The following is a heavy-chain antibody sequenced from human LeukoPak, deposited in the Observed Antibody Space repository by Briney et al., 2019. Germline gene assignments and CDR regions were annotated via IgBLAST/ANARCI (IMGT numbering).Heavy chain of an antibody. Sequence: GGSLRLSCVASGFTFSNAWMSWVRQTPGKGLEWVGRIKSKTVGGTPDYAAPVKGRFTISRDDSEHTLYLQMNSLKAEDTAVYYCTTDPQRSSSWLWGQGTLVTVPS. V-gene: IGHV3-15*01. CDR3: TTDPQRSSSWL. J-gene: IGHJ4*02. D-gene: IGHD6-13*01. CDR2: IKSKTVGGTP. CDR1: GFTFSNAW.